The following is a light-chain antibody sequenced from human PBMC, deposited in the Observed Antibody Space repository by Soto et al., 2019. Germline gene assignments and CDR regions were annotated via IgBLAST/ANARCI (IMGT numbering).Light chain of an antibody. V-gene: IGLV1-40*01. CDR3: QSYDSSRSGWDVV. CDR2: GNS. CDR1: SSNIGAGYD. Sequence: QSVLTQPASVSGAPGQRVTISCTGSSSNIGAGYDVHWYQQQPGTAPKLIIYGNSNRPSGVPDRFSGSKSGTAASLSITGLQAEDEAEDYCQSYDSSRSGWDVVFGGGTKLTVL. J-gene: IGLJ2*01.